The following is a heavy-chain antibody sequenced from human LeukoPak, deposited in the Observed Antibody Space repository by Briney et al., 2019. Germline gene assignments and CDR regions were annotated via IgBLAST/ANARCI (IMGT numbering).Heavy chain of an antibody. CDR1: GFTFSSYA. V-gene: IGHV3-30-3*01. CDR3: ARDWGDGYNYSGFAFDI. Sequence: GGSLRLSCAASGFTFSSYAMHWVRQAPGKGLEWVAVISYDGSNKYYADSVKGRFTISRDNSKNTLYLQMNSLRAEDTAVYYCARDWGDGYNYSGFAFDIWGQGTMVTVSS. D-gene: IGHD5-24*01. CDR2: ISYDGSNK. J-gene: IGHJ3*02.